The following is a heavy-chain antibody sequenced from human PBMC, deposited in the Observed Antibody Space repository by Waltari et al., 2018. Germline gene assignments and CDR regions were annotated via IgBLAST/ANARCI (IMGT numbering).Heavy chain of an antibody. J-gene: IGHJ6*03. CDR1: GGTFTSVS. CDR3: AGGDGGYYYYKMDV. V-gene: IGHV1-69*02. D-gene: IGHD3-10*01. Sequence: QVQLVQSGAEAKKPGSSVRVSCRASGGTFTSVSVNWVRQAPGKGLEWMGRFMPDISETKYAVKCQGRITITADKSTGTVYMELSSLRSDDTAVYYCAGGDGGYYYYKMDVWGQGTTVTVSS. CDR2: FMPDISET.